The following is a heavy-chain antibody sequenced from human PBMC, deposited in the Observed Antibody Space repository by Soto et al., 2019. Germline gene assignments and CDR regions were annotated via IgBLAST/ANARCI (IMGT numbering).Heavy chain of an antibody. V-gene: IGHV4-30-4*01. J-gene: IGHJ4*02. CDR1: GGSISSGDYY. CDR3: ARVFLGGSYGPSDY. Sequence: SETLSLTCTVSGGSISSGDYYWSWIRQPPGKGLEWIGYIYYSGSTYYNPSLKSRVTISVDTSKNQFSLKLSSVTAEDTAVYYCARVFLGGSYGPSDYWGQGTLVTVSS. D-gene: IGHD3-10*01. CDR2: IYYSGST.